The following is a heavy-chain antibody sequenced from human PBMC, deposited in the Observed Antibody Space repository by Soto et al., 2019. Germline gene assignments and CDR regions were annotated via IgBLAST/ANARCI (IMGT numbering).Heavy chain of an antibody. D-gene: IGHD2-15*01. J-gene: IGHJ4*02. CDR2: ITSSSSTI. V-gene: IGHV3-48*02. CDR3: PRGFETSGSGAYY. Sequence: GGSLTLSCVVTGFTFGIYSMNWVRQAPGEGLEWVSHITSSSSTIYYADSVTGRFTISRDNAKNSLYLQMNSTRDDDAAVYYWPRGFETSGSGAYYWGQGAV. CDR1: GFTFGIYS.